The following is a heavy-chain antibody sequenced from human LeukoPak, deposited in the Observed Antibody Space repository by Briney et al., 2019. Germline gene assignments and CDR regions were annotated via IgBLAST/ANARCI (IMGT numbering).Heavy chain of an antibody. J-gene: IGHJ5*02. CDR1: GGTFSSYA. CDR3: AREESSSWSNWFDP. CDR2: IIPIFGTA. Sequence: ASVKVSCKAPGGTFSSYAISWVRQAPGQGLEWMGGIIPIFGTANYAQKFQGRVTITADESTSTAYMELSSLRSEDTAVYYCAREESSSWSNWFDPWGQGTLVTVSS. V-gene: IGHV1-69*13. D-gene: IGHD6-13*01.